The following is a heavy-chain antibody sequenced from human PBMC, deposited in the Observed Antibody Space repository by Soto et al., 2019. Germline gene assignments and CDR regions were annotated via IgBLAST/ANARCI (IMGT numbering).Heavy chain of an antibody. D-gene: IGHD4-4*01. J-gene: IGHJ4*02. CDR3: ARHSLIVTPPDY. CDR1: GGSISSSRYH. Sequence: QLQLQESGPGLVEPSETLSLTCTVSGGSISSSRYHWGWIRQSPGKGLEWIGRISNSGKTYYNPSLRSRVTLPVDTSKNQFAVGLSSVTAADTAVFYCARHSLIVTPPDYWGQGTLVTVSS. CDR2: ISNSGKT. V-gene: IGHV4-39*01.